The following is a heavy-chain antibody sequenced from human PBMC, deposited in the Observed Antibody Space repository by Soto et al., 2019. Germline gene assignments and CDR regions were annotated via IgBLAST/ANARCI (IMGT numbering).Heavy chain of an antibody. V-gene: IGHV4-39*01. CDR2: IYYSGST. CDR3: ARLPTLRSSSWYDYYYYGMDV. D-gene: IGHD6-13*01. Sequence: SETLSLTCTVSGGSISSSSYYWGWIRQPPGKGLEWIGSIYYSGSTYYNPSLKGRVTISVDTSKNQFSLKLSSVTAADTAVYYCARLPTLRSSSWYDYYYYGMDVWGQGTTVTVSS. CDR1: GGSISSSSYY. J-gene: IGHJ6*02.